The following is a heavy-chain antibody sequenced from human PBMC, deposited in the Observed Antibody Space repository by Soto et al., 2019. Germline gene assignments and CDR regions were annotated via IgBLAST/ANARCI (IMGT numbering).Heavy chain of an antibody. Sequence: QVQLVQSGAEVKKPGSSVRVSCKASGGTFDSYSISWVRQAPGRGFEWVGKVAPIFDFSSYAPKFQGRVMITAAKFTSTAYTDLRGLRSDVTPVYYGTTGALGARQQLVRDAFDFWGQGTQVSVSS. D-gene: IGHD6-13*01. CDR2: VAPIFDFS. CDR3: TTGALGARQQLVRDAFDF. V-gene: IGHV1-69*02. J-gene: IGHJ3*01. CDR1: GGTFDSYS.